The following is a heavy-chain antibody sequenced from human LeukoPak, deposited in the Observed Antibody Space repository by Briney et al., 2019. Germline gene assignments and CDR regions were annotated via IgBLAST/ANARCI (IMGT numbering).Heavy chain of an antibody. CDR3: ARSVAGITWFDP. V-gene: IGHV3-30*02. D-gene: IGHD6-19*01. CDR1: GFTLSRYS. CDR2: IRYDGSNE. J-gene: IGHJ5*02. Sequence: GGSLRLSCAASGFTLSRYSMNWVRQAPGKGLEWVAFIRYDGSNEFYVDSVKGRFTISRDNSMNTLNLQMSSLRPEDTAVYYCARSVAGITWFDPWGQGTLVTVSS.